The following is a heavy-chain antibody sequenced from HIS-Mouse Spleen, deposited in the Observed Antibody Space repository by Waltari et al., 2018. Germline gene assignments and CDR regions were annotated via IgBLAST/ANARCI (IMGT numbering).Heavy chain of an antibody. CDR1: GFTFRSDA. Sequence: EVQLLESGGGLVQPGGSLRLSCAAPGFTFRSDALLWCRQVPGKGLEWVPAISGIVGSTYYADSVKGRFTISRDNSKNTLYLQMNSLRAEDTAVYYCALHGAAPDLWYFDYWGQGTLVTVSS. CDR3: ALHGAAPDLWYFDY. V-gene: IGHV3-23*01. CDR2: ISGIVGST. J-gene: IGHJ4*02. D-gene: IGHD3-3*01.